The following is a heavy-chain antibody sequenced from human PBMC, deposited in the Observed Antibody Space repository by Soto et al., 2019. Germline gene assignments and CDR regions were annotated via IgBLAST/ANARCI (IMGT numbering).Heavy chain of an antibody. V-gene: IGHV3-21*01. CDR2: ISSSSSYI. J-gene: IGHJ6*02. CDR3: ARPSRITIFGVVIHYYYYGMDV. Sequence: PGGSLRLSCAASGFTFSSYSMNWVRQAPGKGLEWVSSISSSSSYIYYADSVKGRFTISRDNAKNSLYLQMNSLRAEDTAVYYCARPSRITIFGVVIHYYYYGMDVWGQGTTVTSP. CDR1: GFTFSSYS. D-gene: IGHD3-3*01.